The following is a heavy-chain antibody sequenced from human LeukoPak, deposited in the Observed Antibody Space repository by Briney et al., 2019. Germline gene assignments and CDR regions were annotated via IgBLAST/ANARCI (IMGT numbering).Heavy chain of an antibody. J-gene: IGHJ4*02. V-gene: IGHV3-30*18. D-gene: IGHD3-9*01. CDR3: AKGLRYSDN. CDR1: GFTFSSYG. Sequence: SGGSLRLSCASSGFTFSSYGMHWVRQAPGKGLEWVAVMSYDGSNKYYADSVKGRFTISRDNSKNTLYLQMNSLRADDTAVYYCAKGLRYSDNWGQGTLVTVSS. CDR2: MSYDGSNK.